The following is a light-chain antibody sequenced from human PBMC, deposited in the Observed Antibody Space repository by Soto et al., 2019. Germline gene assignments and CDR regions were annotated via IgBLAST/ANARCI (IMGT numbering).Light chain of an antibody. CDR1: QSVSSH. CDR3: QQYGSSPPT. V-gene: IGKV3-20*01. J-gene: IGKJ1*01. CDR2: DAS. Sequence: EIVLTQSPATLSLSPWERATLSCRASQSVSSHLAWFQQRPGQAPRLLIYDASNRATGIPARFSGRGSGTDFTLTISRLEPEDFAVYYCQQYGSSPPTFGQGTKVDIK.